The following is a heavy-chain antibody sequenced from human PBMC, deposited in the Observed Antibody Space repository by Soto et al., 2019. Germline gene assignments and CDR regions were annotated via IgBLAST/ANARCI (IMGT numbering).Heavy chain of an antibody. D-gene: IGHD1-7*01. V-gene: IGHV4-4*02. CDR2: VYHSGNT. CDR3: ARDNWNYKNAFEI. J-gene: IGHJ3*02. CDR1: GDSISSDKW. Sequence: PSETLSLTCAVSGDSISSDKWWSWVRQPPGKGLEWIGDVYHSGNTNYNPSLKSRVIISVDTSKNQFSLKLGSVTAADTAVYYCARDNWNYKNAFEIWGQGTTVTVSS.